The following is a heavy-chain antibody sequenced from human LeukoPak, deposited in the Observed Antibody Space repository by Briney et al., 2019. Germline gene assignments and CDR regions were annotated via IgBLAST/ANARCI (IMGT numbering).Heavy chain of an antibody. D-gene: IGHD3-22*01. J-gene: IGHJ4*02. Sequence: AGGSLRLSCAASGFTFSSYAMSWVRQAPGKGLEWVSAISGSGGSTYYADSVKGRFTISRDNSKNTLYLQMNSLRAEDTAVYYCAKDLTYYYDSSGYDLDYWGQGTLVTVSS. CDR3: AKDLTYYYDSSGYDLDY. CDR1: GFTFSSYA. V-gene: IGHV3-23*01. CDR2: ISGSGGST.